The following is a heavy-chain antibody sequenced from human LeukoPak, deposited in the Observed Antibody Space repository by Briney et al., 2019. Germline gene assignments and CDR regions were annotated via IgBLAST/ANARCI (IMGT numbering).Heavy chain of an antibody. CDR2: ISGDGGST. CDR1: GFTFDDYA. Sequence: GGSLRLSCAASGFTFDDYAMHWVRQAPGKGLEWVSLISGDGGSTYYADSVKGRFTISRDNSKNSLYLQMNSLRTEDTALYYCAPTNDYGDYAAYYFDYWGQGTLVTVSS. CDR3: APTNDYGDYAAYYFDY. D-gene: IGHD4-17*01. J-gene: IGHJ4*02. V-gene: IGHV3-43*02.